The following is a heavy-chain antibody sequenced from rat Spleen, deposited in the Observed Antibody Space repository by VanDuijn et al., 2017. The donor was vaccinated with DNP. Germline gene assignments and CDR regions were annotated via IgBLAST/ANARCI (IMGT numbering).Heavy chain of an antibody. CDR3: ARPLYYYSGGFAY. CDR1: GFTFSDYY. Sequence: EVQLVESGGGLVQPGGSLKLSCAASGFTFSDYYMAWVRQAPTKGLEWVAYTNYNGGSTYNGDSVKGRFTISRDNAKSTLYLQMNSLRSEDMATYYCARPLYYYSGGFAYWGQGSLVTVSS. V-gene: IGHV5-22*01. J-gene: IGHJ3*01. D-gene: IGHD1-1*01. CDR2: TNYNGGST.